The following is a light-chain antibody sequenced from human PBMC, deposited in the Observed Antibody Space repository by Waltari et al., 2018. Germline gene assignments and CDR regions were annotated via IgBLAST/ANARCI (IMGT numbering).Light chain of an antibody. Sequence: SFDLTQPPSMSVSPGQTATITCSGDRLGDTYISWYQQKAGQSPLLVIYQDSRRPSGIPERFSCSTSGNTATLTISGTQSVDEADFYCQAWDSTTAQGVFGGGTKLTVL. V-gene: IGLV3-1*01. CDR3: QAWDSTTAQGV. CDR2: QDS. CDR1: RLGDTY. J-gene: IGLJ3*02.